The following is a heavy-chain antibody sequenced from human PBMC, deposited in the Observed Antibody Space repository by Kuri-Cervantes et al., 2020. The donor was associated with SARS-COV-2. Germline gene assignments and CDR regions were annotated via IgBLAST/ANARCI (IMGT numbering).Heavy chain of an antibody. Sequence: SETLSPTCAVSSGSISRYYWSWIRQPPGKGLEWIGYIYYSGSTNYNPSLKSRLRISLDMPKDQFSLKLTSVTAADTAVYYCAREKHLWPDSGHNWFDLWGQGTLVTVSS. CDR2: IYYSGST. J-gene: IGHJ5*02. CDR3: AREKHLWPDSGHNWFDL. V-gene: IGHV4-59*12. D-gene: IGHD5-18*01. CDR1: SGSISRYY.